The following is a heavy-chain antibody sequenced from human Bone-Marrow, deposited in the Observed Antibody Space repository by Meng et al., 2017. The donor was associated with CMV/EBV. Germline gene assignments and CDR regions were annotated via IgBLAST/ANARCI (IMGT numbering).Heavy chain of an antibody. CDR3: ARYSGSYPDDAFDI. CDR1: GGSISSYY. D-gene: IGHD1-26*01. V-gene: IGHV4-59*01. CDR2: IYYSGST. J-gene: IGHJ3*02. Sequence: SETLSLTCTVSGGSISSYYWSWIRQPPGKGLEWIGYIYYSGSTNYNPSLKSRVTISVDTSKNQFSLKLSSVTAADTAVYYCARYSGSYPDDAFDIWGQGTMVTVS.